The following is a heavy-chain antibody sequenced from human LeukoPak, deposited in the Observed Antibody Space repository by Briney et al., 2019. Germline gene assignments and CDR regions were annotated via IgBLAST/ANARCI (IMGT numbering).Heavy chain of an antibody. D-gene: IGHD1-26*01. Sequence: SETLSLTCTVPGDSLSNHFWSWIRQRPGEGLGWSGHIYYSGSTNYNPSLKSRVTISVDTSKNQFSLKLSSVTAADTAVYYCARGIIVGATWGENDNWFDPWGQGTLVTVSS. V-gene: IGHV4-59*11. CDR1: GDSLSNHF. J-gene: IGHJ5*02. CDR2: IYYSGST. CDR3: ARGIIVGATWGENDNWFDP.